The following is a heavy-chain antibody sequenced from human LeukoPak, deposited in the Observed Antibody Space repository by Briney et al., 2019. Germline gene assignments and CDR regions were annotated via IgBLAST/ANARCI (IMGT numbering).Heavy chain of an antibody. CDR1: GASIISSGYY. V-gene: IGHV4-39*01. Sequence: SETLSLTCTVSGASIISSGYYWGWIRQPPGEALDCIGSIYYSGNTFYNPSLKSRVTISVDTSKNQFSLRLSSVTAADTAVYYCARSFCTSTNCYTNWFDSWGQGTLVTVSS. D-gene: IGHD2-2*01. CDR2: IYYSGNT. J-gene: IGHJ5*01. CDR3: ARSFCTSTNCYTNWFDS.